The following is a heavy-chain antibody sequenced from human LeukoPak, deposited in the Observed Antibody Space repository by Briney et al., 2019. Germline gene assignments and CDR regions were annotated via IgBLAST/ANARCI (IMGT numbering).Heavy chain of an antibody. J-gene: IGHJ3*02. D-gene: IGHD6-13*01. CDR1: GFTFSSYS. CDR3: ARAPSSSWYFDI. CDR2: ISGSSSYI. V-gene: IGHV3-21*01. Sequence: GGSLRLSCAASGFTFSSYSMNWVRQAPGKGLEWVSSISGSSSYIYYADSVKGRFTISRDNAKNSLYLQMNSLRAEDTAVYYCARAPSSSWYFDIWGQGTMVTVSS.